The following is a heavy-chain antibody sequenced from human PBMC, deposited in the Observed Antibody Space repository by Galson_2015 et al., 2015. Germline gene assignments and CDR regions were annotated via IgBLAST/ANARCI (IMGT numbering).Heavy chain of an antibody. CDR3: ASGGQRGLQFVPTFAFDY. J-gene: IGHJ4*02. CDR1: GYSFTSYW. V-gene: IGHV5-51*03. D-gene: IGHD5-24*01. Sequence: QSGAEVKKPGESLKISCKGSGYSFTSYWIGWVRQMPGKGLEWMGIIYPGDSDTRYSPSFQGQVTTSADKSISTAYLQWSSLKASDTAMYYCASGGQRGLQFVPTFAFDYWGQGTLVTVSS. CDR2: IYPGDSDT.